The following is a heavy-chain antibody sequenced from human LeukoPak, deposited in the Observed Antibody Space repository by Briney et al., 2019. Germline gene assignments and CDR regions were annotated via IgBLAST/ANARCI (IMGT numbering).Heavy chain of an antibody. CDR3: ARGRPHGNDY. J-gene: IGHJ4*02. Sequence: GGSLRLSCAASGFTFSSYWMNWVRQAPGKGLGWVSRIASDGSSTTYADSVKGRFSISRDNAKNTLYLQLNSLRVEETAVYYCARGRPHGNDYWGQGTLVTVSS. CDR1: GFTFSSYW. CDR2: IASDGSST. V-gene: IGHV3-74*01. D-gene: IGHD4-23*01.